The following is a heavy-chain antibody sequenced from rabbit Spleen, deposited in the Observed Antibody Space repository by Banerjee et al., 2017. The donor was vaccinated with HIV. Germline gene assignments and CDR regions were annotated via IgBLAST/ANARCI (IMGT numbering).Heavy chain of an antibody. V-gene: IGHV1S45*01. CDR3: ARDTGSSFSSYGMDL. J-gene: IGHJ6*01. D-gene: IGHD8-1*01. Sequence: QEQLVESGGGLVQPEGSLTLTRTASGFSFSSGYNMCWVRQAPGKGLEWIACIYAGSSGRTYYASWATGRFTISKTSSTTVTLQMTSLTAADTATYFCARDTGSSFSSYGMDLWGPGTLVTVS. CDR2: IYAGSSGRT. CDR1: GFSFSSGYN.